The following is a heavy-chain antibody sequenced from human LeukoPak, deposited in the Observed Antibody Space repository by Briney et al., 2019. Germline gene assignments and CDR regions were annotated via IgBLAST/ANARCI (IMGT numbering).Heavy chain of an antibody. D-gene: IGHD3-9*01. V-gene: IGHV1-18*01. CDR1: GYTFTSYG. Sequence: GASVKVSCKASGYTFTSYGISWVRQAPGQGLEWMGWISAYNGNTNYAQKLQGRVTMTTDTSTSTAYMELRSLRSDDTAVYYCARGYDSLTGRPQWGLDHWGQGTLVTVSS. CDR3: ARGYDSLTGRPQWGLDH. CDR2: ISAYNGNT. J-gene: IGHJ4*02.